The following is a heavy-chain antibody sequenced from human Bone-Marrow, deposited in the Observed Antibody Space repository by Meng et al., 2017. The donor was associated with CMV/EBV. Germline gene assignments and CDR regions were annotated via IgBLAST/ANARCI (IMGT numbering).Heavy chain of an antibody. CDR3: AIGVSQLPGELDY. Sequence: GGSLRLFCAAAGFTFSSYAMSWVRQAPGKGLEWVSVIYSGGSSTYYADSVKGRFTISIDTSKNTLYLQMNSLRAEDTAVYYCAIGVSQLPGELDYWGQGTLVTVSS. J-gene: IGHJ4*02. V-gene: IGHV3-23*03. CDR1: GFTFSSYA. D-gene: IGHD1-26*01. CDR2: IYSGGSST.